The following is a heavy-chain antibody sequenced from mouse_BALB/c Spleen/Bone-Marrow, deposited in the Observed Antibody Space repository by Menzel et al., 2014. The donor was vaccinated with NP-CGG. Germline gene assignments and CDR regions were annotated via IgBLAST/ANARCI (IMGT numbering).Heavy chain of an antibody. CDR1: GFTFSSFG. CDR3: ARGGKGYAMDY. CDR2: ISSGSSTI. Sequence: EVKVVESGGGLVQPGGSRKLSCAASGFTFSSFGMHWVRQAPEKGLEWVAYISSGSSTIYYADTVKGRSTISRDNPKNTLFLQMTSLRSEDTAMYYCARGGKGYAMDYWGQGTSITVSS. J-gene: IGHJ4*01. V-gene: IGHV5-17*02. D-gene: IGHD1-1*02.